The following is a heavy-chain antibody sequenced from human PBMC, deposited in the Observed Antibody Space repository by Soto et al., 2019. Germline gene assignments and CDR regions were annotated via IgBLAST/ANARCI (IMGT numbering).Heavy chain of an antibody. D-gene: IGHD6-19*01. V-gene: IGHV3-30*18. CDR3: AKDFSGWDYYFDY. CDR2: ISYDGSNK. CDR1: GFTFSSYG. J-gene: IGHJ4*02. Sequence: QVQLVESGGGVVQPGRSLRLSCAASGFTFSSYGMHWVRQAPGKGLEWVAVISYDGSNKYYADSVKGRFTISRDNSKNTLYLQMNSLRAEDTAVYYCAKDFSGWDYYFDYWGQGTLVTISS.